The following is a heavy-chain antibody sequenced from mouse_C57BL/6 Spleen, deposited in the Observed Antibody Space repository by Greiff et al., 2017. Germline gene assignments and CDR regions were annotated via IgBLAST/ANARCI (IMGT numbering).Heavy chain of an antibody. V-gene: IGHV5-17*01. CDR2: ISSGSSTI. CDR3: AGQYCDGRDCYALDY. Sequence: EVKLVESGGGLVKPGGSLKLSCAASGFTFSDYGMHWVRQAPEKGLEWVAYISSGSSTIYYADTVKGRFTISRDNAKNTLFLQMTSLRSEDTAMYYCAGQYCDGRDCYALDYWGQGTSVTVAA. J-gene: IGHJ4*01. D-gene: IGHD1-1*01. CDR1: GFTFSDYG.